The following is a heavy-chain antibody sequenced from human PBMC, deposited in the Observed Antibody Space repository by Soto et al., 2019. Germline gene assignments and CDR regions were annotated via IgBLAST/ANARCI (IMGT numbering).Heavy chain of an antibody. CDR2: ISYDGSNK. CDR3: AKDRDDYGGNSVIY. J-gene: IGHJ4*02. Sequence: PGGSLRLSCAASGFTFSSYGMHWVRQAPGKGLEWVAVISYDGSNKYYADSVKGRFTISRDNSKNTLYLQMNSLRAEDTAVYYCAKDRDDYGGNSVIYWGQGTLVTVSS. CDR1: GFTFSSYG. V-gene: IGHV3-30*18. D-gene: IGHD4-17*01.